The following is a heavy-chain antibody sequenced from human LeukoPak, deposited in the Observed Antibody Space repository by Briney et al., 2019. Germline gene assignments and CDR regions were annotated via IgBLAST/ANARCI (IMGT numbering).Heavy chain of an antibody. V-gene: IGHV1-2*02. J-gene: IGHJ4*02. Sequence: ASVKVSCKASRYTFTGYYMHWVRQAPGQGLEWMGWINPNSGGTNYAQKFQGRVTMTRDTSISTAYMELSRLRSDDTAVYYCARDRGRLSGWYLYWGQGTLVTVSS. CDR1: RYTFTGYY. D-gene: IGHD6-19*01. CDR3: ARDRGRLSGWYLY. CDR2: INPNSGGT.